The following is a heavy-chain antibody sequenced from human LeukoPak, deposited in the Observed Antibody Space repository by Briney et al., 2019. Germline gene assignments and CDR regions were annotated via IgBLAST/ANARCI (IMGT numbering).Heavy chain of an antibody. J-gene: IGHJ4*02. D-gene: IGHD4-17*01. CDR2: ISDSGSST. V-gene: IGHV3-23*01. CDR1: GFTFSSYG. Sequence: PGGSLRLSCAASGFTFSSYGMSWVRQAPGKGLEWVSAISDSGSSTYYADSVKGRFTISRDNSKNTQYLQMNSLRAEDTAVYYCAKKMGPNYGDFDYWDQGTLVTVSS. CDR3: AKKMGPNYGDFDY.